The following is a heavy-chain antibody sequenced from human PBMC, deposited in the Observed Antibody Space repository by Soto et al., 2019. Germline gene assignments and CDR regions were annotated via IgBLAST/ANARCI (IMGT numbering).Heavy chain of an antibody. CDR2: IYYSGST. V-gene: IGHV4-59*01. J-gene: IGHJ6*02. Sequence: PSETLSLTCTVSGGSISSYYWSWIRQPPGKGLEWIGYIYYSGSTNYNPSLKSRVTISVDTSKNQFSLKLSSVTAADTAVYYCARDGGVIGYYYGMDVWGQGTTVTVSS. D-gene: IGHD3-3*01. CDR1: GGSISSYY. CDR3: ARDGGVIGYYYGMDV.